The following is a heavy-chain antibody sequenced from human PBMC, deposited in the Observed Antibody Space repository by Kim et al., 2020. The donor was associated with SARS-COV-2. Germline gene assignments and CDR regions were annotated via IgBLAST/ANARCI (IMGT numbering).Heavy chain of an antibody. Sequence: GGSLRLSCAASGFTFSSYGMHWVRQAPGKGLEWVAVISYDGSNKYYADSVKGRFTISRDNSKNTLYLQMNSLRAEDTAVYYCAKDQAGAETLYWYFDLWGRGTLVTVSS. CDR1: GFTFSSYG. CDR3: AKDQAGAETLYWYFDL. J-gene: IGHJ2*01. CDR2: ISYDGSNK. V-gene: IGHV3-30*18.